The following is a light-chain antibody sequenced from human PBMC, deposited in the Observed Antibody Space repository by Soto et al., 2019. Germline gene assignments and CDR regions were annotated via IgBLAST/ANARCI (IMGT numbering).Light chain of an antibody. Sequence: IQLTQSPSSLAASVGERVTITCRASQGISSYLAWYEQKAGQAPKLLIYAASTLQSGVPSRFSGSGSGTDFTLTISSLQPEDFETYYCQQLNSYPLTFGGGTKVDIK. CDR1: QGISSY. CDR3: QQLNSYPLT. CDR2: AAS. J-gene: IGKJ4*01. V-gene: IGKV1-9*01.